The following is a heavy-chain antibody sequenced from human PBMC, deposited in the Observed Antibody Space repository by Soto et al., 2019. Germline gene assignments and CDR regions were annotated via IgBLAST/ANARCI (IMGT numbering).Heavy chain of an antibody. CDR1: GYSFTSYW. J-gene: IGHJ6*02. CDR3: ARLVPDDYSNAGIYYYYYGMDV. D-gene: IGHD4-4*01. CDR2: IYPGDSDT. V-gene: IGHV5-51*01. Sequence: GESLKISCKGSGYSFTSYWIGWVRQMPWKGLEWMGIIYPGDSDTRYSPSFQGQVTISADKSISTAYLQWSSLKASDTAMYYCARLVPDDYSNAGIYYYYYGMDVWGQGNPGHRLL.